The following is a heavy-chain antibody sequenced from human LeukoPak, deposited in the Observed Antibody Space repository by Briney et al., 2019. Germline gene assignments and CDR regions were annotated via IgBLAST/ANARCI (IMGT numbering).Heavy chain of an antibody. CDR3: ARDYYSPTRLNWFDP. V-gene: IGHV1-3*01. J-gene: IGHJ5*02. Sequence: KFQGRVTITRDTSASTAYMELSSLRSEDTAVYYCARDYYSPTRLNWFDPWGQGTLVTVSS. D-gene: IGHD4-11*01.